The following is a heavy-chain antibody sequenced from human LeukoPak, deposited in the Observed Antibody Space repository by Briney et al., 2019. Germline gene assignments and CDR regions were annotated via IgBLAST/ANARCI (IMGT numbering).Heavy chain of an antibody. D-gene: IGHD6-13*01. CDR2: IYSGGST. J-gene: IGHJ4*02. CDR1: GFTVSSNY. V-gene: IGHV3-66*02. Sequence: PGGSLRLSCAASGFTVSSNYMSWVRQAPGKGLEWVSVIYSGGSTYYADSVKGRFTISRDNSKNTRYLQMNSLRAEDTAVYYCARDRLSSSSWYAPFDYWGQGTLVTVSS. CDR3: ARDRLSSSSWYAPFDY.